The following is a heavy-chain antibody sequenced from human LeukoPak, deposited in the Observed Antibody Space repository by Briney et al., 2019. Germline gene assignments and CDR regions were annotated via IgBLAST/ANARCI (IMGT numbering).Heavy chain of an antibody. J-gene: IGHJ4*02. V-gene: IGHV4-39*01. Sequence: SETLSLTCTVSGGSINSNNYYWGWIRQPPGTGLEWIGSIYSSGSAYYNPSLKSRVTISVGTSKNQFSLRLSSVTAADTAVYYCQSRYLEWLLEYWGQGTLVTVSS. CDR3: QSRYLEWLLEY. CDR1: GGSINSNNYY. D-gene: IGHD3-3*01. CDR2: IYSSGSA.